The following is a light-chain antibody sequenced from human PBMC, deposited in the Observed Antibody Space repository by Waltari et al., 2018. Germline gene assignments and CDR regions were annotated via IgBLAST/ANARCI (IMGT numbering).Light chain of an antibody. J-gene: IGLJ1*01. CDR1: SSDTGFAHF. CDR2: EVT. Sequence: QSALPQPAPVSGSPGQSLSIACSGTSSDTGFAHFVSSYQQFPGKAPKLLIFEVTKRPSGVSNRFSGSKSGNAASLTISGLQTEDEAEYFCSSFTRDATFVFGTGTSVTVL. V-gene: IGLV2-14*01. CDR3: SSFTRDATFV.